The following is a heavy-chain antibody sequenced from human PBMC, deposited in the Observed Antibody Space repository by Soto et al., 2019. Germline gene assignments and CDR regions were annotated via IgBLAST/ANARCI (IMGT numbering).Heavy chain of an antibody. CDR3: TTDSSSSEVSGFVDY. D-gene: IGHD6-6*01. CDR1: GFTFSNAW. J-gene: IGHJ4*02. V-gene: IGHV3-15*01. CDR2: IKSKTDGGTT. Sequence: GGSLRLSCAASGFTFSNAWMSWVRQAPGKGLEWVGRIKSKTDGGTTDYAAPVKGRFTISRDDSKNTLYLQMNSLKTEDTAVYYCTTDSSSSEVSGFVDYWGQGTLVTVSS.